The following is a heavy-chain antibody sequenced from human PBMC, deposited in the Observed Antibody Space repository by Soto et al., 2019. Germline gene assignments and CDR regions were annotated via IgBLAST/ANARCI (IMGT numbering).Heavy chain of an antibody. CDR1: GGSISSSNW. V-gene: IGHV4-4*02. D-gene: IGHD2-8*02. CDR3: ARDSASCGVCT. J-gene: IGHJ3*01. Sequence: QVQLQESGPGLVKPSGTLSLTCAVTGGSISSSNWWTWVRQPPGEGLEWVGEISRSGTTNYKPSLKSRVSISLDKSRNEFSLNLGSVTAADTAMYDCARDSASCGVCTWGQGTMVTVSS. CDR2: ISRSGTT.